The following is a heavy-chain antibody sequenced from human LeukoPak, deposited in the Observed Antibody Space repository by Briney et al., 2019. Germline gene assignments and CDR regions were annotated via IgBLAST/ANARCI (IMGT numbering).Heavy chain of an antibody. D-gene: IGHD2-8*01. CDR3: ANYCTNGVCPP. J-gene: IGHJ5*02. CDR2: IYHSGST. Sequence: SETLSLTRTVSGYSISNSYYWGWIRQPPGKGLEWIGSIYHSGSTYYNPSLKSRVTISVDTSKNQFSLKLSSVTAPDTAVYYCANYCTNGVCPPWGQGTLVTVSS. V-gene: IGHV4-38-2*02. CDR1: GYSISNSYY.